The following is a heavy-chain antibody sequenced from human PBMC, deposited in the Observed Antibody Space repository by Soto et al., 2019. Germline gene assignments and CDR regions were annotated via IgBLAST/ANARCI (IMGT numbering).Heavy chain of an antibody. V-gene: IGHV3-23*01. J-gene: IGHJ4*02. CDR1: VFPFSSYA. CDR2: ISRSGDTS. Sequence: LRLSCAASVFPFSSYAMNWVRQAPGKGLEWVSAISRSGDTSYYADSAKGRFTISRDNSKSRLYLEMSSLRAEDTALYYCAKDALAGGGISAFDYWGQGILVTVSS. D-gene: IGHD2-15*01. CDR3: AKDALAGGGISAFDY.